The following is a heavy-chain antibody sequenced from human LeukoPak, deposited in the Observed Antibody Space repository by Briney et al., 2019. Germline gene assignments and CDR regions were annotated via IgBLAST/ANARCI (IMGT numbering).Heavy chain of an antibody. CDR2: ISGSGGST. CDR1: GFAFISFA. V-gene: IGHV3-23*01. CDR3: AKDTALNITVSAPSDY. J-gene: IGHJ4*02. Sequence: GGSLRFSCAASGFAFISFAMSWVRQAPGKGLEWVSAISGSGGSTSYADSVKGRFTISRDSSKDTLYLHMNTLRAEDTAVYYCAKDTALNITVSAPSDYWGQGTLVTVSS. D-gene: IGHD3-3*01.